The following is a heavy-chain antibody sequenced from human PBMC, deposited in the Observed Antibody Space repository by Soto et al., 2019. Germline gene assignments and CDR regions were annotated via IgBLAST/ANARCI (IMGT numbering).Heavy chain of an antibody. CDR1: GFTFSSYS. CDR2: ISYDGSNK. J-gene: IGHJ4*02. V-gene: IGHV3-30-3*01. CDR3: ARVGGTAARRQGLDF. D-gene: IGHD6-6*01. Sequence: QVQLVESGGGVVQPGRSLRLSCAAYGFTFSSYSMHWVRQAPGKGLEWVAVISYDGSNKYYADAVKGRFTTSRDNSKSTLYLRMNSLRLEDTAVYYCARVGGTAARRQGLDFWGQGTLVTVSS.